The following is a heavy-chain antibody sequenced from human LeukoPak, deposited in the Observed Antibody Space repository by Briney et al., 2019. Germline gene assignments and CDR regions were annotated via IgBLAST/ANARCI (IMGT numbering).Heavy chain of an antibody. V-gene: IGHV4-4*02. CDR1: GGSISNNW. CDR3: AGVRLGSSGFSEYFEH. CDR2: ISQSART. D-gene: IGHD3-22*01. J-gene: IGHJ1*01. Sequence: SGTLSLTCAVTGGSISNNWWTWVRQPPGKGLEWIGEISQSARTNYNPSLKSRVTMSIDKSRNQFSLRMSSVTAADAAVYYCAGVRLGSSGFSEYFEHWGQGTLVTVSS.